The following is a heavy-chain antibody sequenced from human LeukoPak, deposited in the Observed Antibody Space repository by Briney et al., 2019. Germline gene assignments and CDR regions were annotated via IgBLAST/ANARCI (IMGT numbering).Heavy chain of an antibody. CDR3: ARRYSSSWGLDY. CDR2: ISWNSGSI. D-gene: IGHD6-13*01. V-gene: IGHV3-9*01. J-gene: IGHJ4*02. Sequence: PGGSLRLSCAASGFTFDDYAMHWVRQAPGKGLEWVSGISWNSGSIGYADSVKGRFTISRDNAKNSLYLQMSSLRAEDTALYYCARRYSSSWGLDYWGQGTLVTVSS. CDR1: GFTFDDYA.